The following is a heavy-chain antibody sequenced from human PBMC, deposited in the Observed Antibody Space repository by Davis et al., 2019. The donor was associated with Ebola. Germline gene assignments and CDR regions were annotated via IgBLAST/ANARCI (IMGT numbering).Heavy chain of an antibody. D-gene: IGHD3-16*01. CDR3: ARAHYVWRKYGMDV. CDR2: ISIYNGNT. J-gene: IGHJ6*02. V-gene: IGHV1-18*01. Sequence: AAAVKVSCKASGYTFTSYGISWVRQAPGQGLEWMGWISIYNGNTNYAQKLQGRVTITRDTSASTAYMELSSLRSEDTAVYYCARAHYVWRKYGMDVWGQGTTVTVSS. CDR1: GYTFTSYG.